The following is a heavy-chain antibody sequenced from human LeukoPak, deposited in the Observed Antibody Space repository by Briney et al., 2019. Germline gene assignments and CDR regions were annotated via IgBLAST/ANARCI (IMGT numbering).Heavy chain of an antibody. CDR1: GFTFISYS. D-gene: IGHD3-22*01. Sequence: GGSLRLSCSASGFTFISYSMNWVRQAPGKGREWVSYIISSSSTIYYADSVKGRFTIFRDNAKNSLYMQMNSLRAEETAVYYCASEPDYVSSGYHRLFDYWGQGTLVTVSS. V-gene: IGHV3-48*01. CDR3: ASEPDYVSSGYHRLFDY. J-gene: IGHJ4*02. CDR2: IISSSSTI.